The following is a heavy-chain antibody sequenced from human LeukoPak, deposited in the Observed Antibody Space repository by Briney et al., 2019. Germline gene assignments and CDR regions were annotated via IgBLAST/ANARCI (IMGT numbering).Heavy chain of an antibody. J-gene: IGHJ6*03. Sequence: GGSLRLSCAASVFAFSSSSMIWVRRAPGKGLEGVSSISGSTSYIYYADSVKGRFTISRDNAKHSLYLQMNSLRAEDTAVYFCASHQNYYYMDVWGKGTTVTVSS. D-gene: IGHD2-2*01. CDR1: VFAFSSSS. CDR3: ASHQNYYYMDV. CDR2: ISGSTSYI. V-gene: IGHV3-21*01.